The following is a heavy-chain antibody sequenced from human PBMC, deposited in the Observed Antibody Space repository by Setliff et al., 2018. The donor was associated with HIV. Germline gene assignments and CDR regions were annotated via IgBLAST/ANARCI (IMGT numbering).Heavy chain of an antibody. CDR2: IYTSGST. CDR1: GVSISSGSYY. CDR3: ARGGLTAAGTLLLVGYFDY. D-gene: IGHD6-13*01. V-gene: IGHV4-61*09. J-gene: IGHJ4*02. Sequence: SETLSLTCTVSGVSISSGSYYWSWIRQPAGKGLEWIGHIYTSGSTNYNPSLKSRVTISVDTSKNQFSLKLSSVTAADTAVYYCARGGLTAAGTLLLVGYFDYWGQGTLVTVSS.